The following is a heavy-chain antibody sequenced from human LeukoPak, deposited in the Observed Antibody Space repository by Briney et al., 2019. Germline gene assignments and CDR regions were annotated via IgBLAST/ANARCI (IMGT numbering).Heavy chain of an antibody. Sequence: NPSETLSLTCTVSGGSISSYYWSWIRQPAGKGLEWIGRIYTSGSTNYNPSLRSRVTMSVDTSKNQFSLKLSSVTAADTAVYYCARGPRSIADDVPWFDPWGQGTLVTVSS. CDR3: ARGPRSIADDVPWFDP. V-gene: IGHV4-4*07. CDR2: IYTSGST. CDR1: GGSISSYY. J-gene: IGHJ5*02. D-gene: IGHD6-6*01.